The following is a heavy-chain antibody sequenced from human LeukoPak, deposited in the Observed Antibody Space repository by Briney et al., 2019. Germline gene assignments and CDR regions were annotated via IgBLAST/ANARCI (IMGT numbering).Heavy chain of an antibody. V-gene: IGHV3-74*01. D-gene: IGHD6-19*01. Sequence: PGGSLRLSCAASVFTFSKYWMLWVRQAPGMGLESVSRINTDGTVTTYADSVKGRFTVSRDNADNTMFLQMNSVRDEDTAVYYCATKQWLAPPPDSWGQGTPVTVSS. J-gene: IGHJ4*02. CDR3: ATKQWLAPPPDS. CDR2: INTDGTVT. CDR1: VFTFSKYW.